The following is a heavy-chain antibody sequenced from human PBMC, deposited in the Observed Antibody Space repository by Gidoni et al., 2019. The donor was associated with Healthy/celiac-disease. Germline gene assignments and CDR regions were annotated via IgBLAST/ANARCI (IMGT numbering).Heavy chain of an antibody. Sequence: QVQLVESGGGVVQPGRSLRLSCAASGFTFSSYGMTWVRPAPGKGLEWVAVISYDGSTKYYADSVKGRFTISRDNSKNTLYLQMNSLRAEDTAVYYCARSYYDDSSGYSFYYYYYGMDVWGQGTTVTVSS. CDR3: ARSYYDDSSGYSFYYYYYGMDV. D-gene: IGHD3-22*01. V-gene: IGHV3-30*03. CDR1: GFTFSSYG. J-gene: IGHJ6*02. CDR2: ISYDGSTK.